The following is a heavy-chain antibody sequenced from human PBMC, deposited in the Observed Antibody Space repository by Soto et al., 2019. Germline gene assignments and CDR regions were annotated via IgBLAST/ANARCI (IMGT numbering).Heavy chain of an antibody. J-gene: IGHJ4*02. CDR2: ISPMFGAA. V-gene: IGHV1-69*19. CDR1: GATFNTSA. CDR3: AREVQVHTPAFVY. Sequence: QVQLVQSGAEMKKPGSPVKASCQSSGATFNTSAMNWVREAPGQGPEWMGDISPMFGAANYAPKFQGRVTITADESPGTSYMQLSSLTSADPALYFCAREVQVHTPAFVYWGQGTLVTVSS. D-gene: IGHD3-10*01.